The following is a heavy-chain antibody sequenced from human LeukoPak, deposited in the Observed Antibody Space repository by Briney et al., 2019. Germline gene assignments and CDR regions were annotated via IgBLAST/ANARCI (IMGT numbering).Heavy chain of an antibody. V-gene: IGHV3-48*04. D-gene: IGHD6-25*01. Sequence: GGSLRLSCTASGYTFSSYNMNWVRQAPGQGLEWMSYISAGGAITNYAESVEGRFTISRDTAASSLYMQLNSLRGEDTAIYYCARVGTPIYSSGWVYMDVWGKGTTVTISS. CDR2: ISAGGAIT. CDR1: GYTFSSYN. CDR3: ARVGTPIYSSGWVYMDV. J-gene: IGHJ6*04.